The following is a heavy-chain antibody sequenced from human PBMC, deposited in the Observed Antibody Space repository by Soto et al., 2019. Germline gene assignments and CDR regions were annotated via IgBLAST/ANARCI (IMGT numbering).Heavy chain of an antibody. CDR3: ARVGGFGATTIDY. D-gene: IGHD3-10*01. CDR2: IYYSGST. V-gene: IGHV4-30-4*01. CDR1: GGSISSGDYY. Sequence: QVQLQESGPGLVKPSQTLSLTCTVSGGSISSGDYYWSWIRQPPGKGLEWIGYIYYSGSTYYNPSLKLRVTISVDTSKNQCSLKLSSVTAADTAVYYCARVGGFGATTIDYWGQGTLVTVSS. J-gene: IGHJ4*02.